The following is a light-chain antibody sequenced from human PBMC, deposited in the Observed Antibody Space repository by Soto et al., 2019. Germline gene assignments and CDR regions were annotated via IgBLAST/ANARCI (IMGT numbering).Light chain of an antibody. CDR2: GAS. CDR3: QQYGNSPEIT. V-gene: IGKV3-20*01. CDR1: QSVSSSY. Sequence: EVVLTQSPGTLSLSPGERATLSCRASQSVSSSYLAWYQHKPGQAPRLLIYGASSRATGIPDRFSGGGSGTDFTLTISRPEPEDFAVYYCQQYGNSPEITFGQGTRLEIK. J-gene: IGKJ5*01.